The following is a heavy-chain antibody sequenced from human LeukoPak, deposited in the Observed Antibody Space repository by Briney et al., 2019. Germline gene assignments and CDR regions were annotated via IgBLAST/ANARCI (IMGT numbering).Heavy chain of an antibody. V-gene: IGHV4-34*01. J-gene: IGHJ1*01. CDR3: ASKNLAYCGGDCYDGMDFQH. CDR2: INHSGST. CDR1: GGSFSGYY. Sequence: SETLSLTCAVYGGSFSGYYWSWIRQPPGKGLEWIGEINHSGSTNYNPSLKSRVTISVDTSKNQFSLKLSSVTAADTAAYYCASKNLAYCGGDCYDGMDFQHWGQGTLVTVSS. D-gene: IGHD2-21*02.